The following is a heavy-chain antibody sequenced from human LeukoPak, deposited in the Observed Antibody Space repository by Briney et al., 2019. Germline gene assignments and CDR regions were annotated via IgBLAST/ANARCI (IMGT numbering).Heavy chain of an antibody. D-gene: IGHD6-13*01. CDR3: ARSIAAAGNAFDI. CDR1: GGSISSNNYY. J-gene: IGHJ3*02. Sequence: SETLSLTCSVSGGSISSNNYYWGWIRQPPGKGLEWIGSIYYSGSTYYNPSLKSRVTIFVDTSKNQFSLKLSSVTAADTAVYYCARSIAAAGNAFDIWGQGTMVTVSS. CDR2: IYYSGST. V-gene: IGHV4-39*07.